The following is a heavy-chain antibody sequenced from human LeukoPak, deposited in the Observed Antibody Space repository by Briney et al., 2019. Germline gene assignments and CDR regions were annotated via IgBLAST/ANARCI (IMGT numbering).Heavy chain of an antibody. Sequence: ASVTVSCKASGGTFSSYAISWVRQAPGQGLEWMGWISAYNGNTNYAQKLQGRVTMTTDTSTSTAYMELRSLRSDDTAVYYCARDPRIADEFDPWGQGTLVTVSS. V-gene: IGHV1-18*01. J-gene: IGHJ5*02. CDR3: ARDPRIADEFDP. CDR2: ISAYNGNT. CDR1: GGTFSSYA. D-gene: IGHD6-13*01.